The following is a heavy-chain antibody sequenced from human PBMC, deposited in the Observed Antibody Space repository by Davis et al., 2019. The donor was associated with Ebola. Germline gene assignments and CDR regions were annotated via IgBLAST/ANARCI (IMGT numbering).Heavy chain of an antibody. CDR3: ARDQNKDGDYGDYVFYYYYYGMDV. V-gene: IGHV3-21*01. J-gene: IGHJ6*02. CDR1: GFTFSSYS. Sequence: GESLKISCAASGFTFSSYSMNWVRQAPGKGLEWVSSISSSSSYIYYADSVKGRFTISRDNAKNSLYLQMNSLRAEDTAVYYCARDQNKDGDYGDYVFYYYYYGMDVWGQETTVTVSS. D-gene: IGHD4-17*01. CDR2: ISSSSSYI.